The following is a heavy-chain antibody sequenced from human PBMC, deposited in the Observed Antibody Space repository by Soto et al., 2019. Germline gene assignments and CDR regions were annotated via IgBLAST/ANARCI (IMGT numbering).Heavy chain of an antibody. CDR2: ISSSSSYI. V-gene: IGHV3-21*01. CDR1: GFTFSSYS. CDR3: ARDQPGYSYGYGLGY. J-gene: IGHJ4*02. Sequence: PGGSLRLSCAASGFTFSSYSMNWVRQAPGKGLEWVSSISSSSSYIYYADSVKGRFTISRDNAKNSLYLQMNSLRAEDTGVYYCARDQPGYSYGYGLGYWGQGTLVTVSS. D-gene: IGHD5-18*01.